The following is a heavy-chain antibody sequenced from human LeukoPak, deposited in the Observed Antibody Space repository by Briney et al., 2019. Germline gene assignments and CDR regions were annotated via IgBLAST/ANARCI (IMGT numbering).Heavy chain of an antibody. Sequence: GGSLRLSCAASGFTFSNYEMNWVRQAPGKGLEWVSYSSSSSSTIYYTDSVKGRFTISRDDAKNSLYLQMNSLRAEDTAIYYCARDRGTYWGQGTLVTVSS. D-gene: IGHD3-16*01. J-gene: IGHJ4*02. CDR3: ARDRGTY. CDR2: SSSSSSTI. CDR1: GFTFSNYE. V-gene: IGHV3-48*03.